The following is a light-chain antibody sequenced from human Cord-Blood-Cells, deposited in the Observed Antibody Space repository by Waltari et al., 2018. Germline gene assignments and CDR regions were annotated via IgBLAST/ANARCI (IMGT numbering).Light chain of an antibody. V-gene: IGKV3-11*01. J-gene: IGKJ2*03. CDR2: DAS. CDR1: QSVSSY. CDR3: QQRSNWYS. Sequence: EIVLTQSPATLSLSPGERATLSCRASQSVSSYLVWYQQKPGQAPRLLIYDASNRATGIPARFSGSGSGTDFTLTISSLEPEDFAVYYWQQRSNWYSFGQGTKLEIK.